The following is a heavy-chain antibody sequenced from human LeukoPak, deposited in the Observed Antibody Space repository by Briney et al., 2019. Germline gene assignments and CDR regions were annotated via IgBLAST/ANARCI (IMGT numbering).Heavy chain of an antibody. Sequence: GGSLRLSCAASGFIASDNYMSWVRQAPGKGLEWVSVIYSGGSTYYADSVKGRFTISRDNSKNTLYLQMSSLRVEDTAVYYCARSLLYDTSVWGQGTLVTVSS. V-gene: IGHV3-66*01. CDR2: IYSGGST. CDR3: ARSLLYDTSV. D-gene: IGHD3-22*01. CDR1: GFIASDNY. J-gene: IGHJ4*02.